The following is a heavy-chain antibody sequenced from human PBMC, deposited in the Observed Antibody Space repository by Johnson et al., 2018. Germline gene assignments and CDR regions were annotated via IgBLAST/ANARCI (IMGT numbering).Heavy chain of an antibody. CDR3: AKHRGDGDFQGAFDI. Sequence: QVQLQESGPGLVKPSEILSLPCTVSGASISSSSFYWGWIRQPPGKGLEWIGSVYYSGSTYYNPSLQSRVTISVDMSMNQVSLKLTSVTAADTAVYYCAKHRGDGDFQGAFDIWGLGTTVTVSS. V-gene: IGHV4-39*01. CDR2: VYYSGST. CDR1: GASISSSSFY. J-gene: IGHJ3*02. D-gene: IGHD4-17*01.